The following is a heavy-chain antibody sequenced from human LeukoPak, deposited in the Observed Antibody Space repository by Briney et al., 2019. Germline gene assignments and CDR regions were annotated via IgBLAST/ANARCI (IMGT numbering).Heavy chain of an antibody. CDR1: GFTFTSSA. J-gene: IGHJ4*02. Sequence: SVKVSCKASGFTFTSSAMQWVRQARGQRLEWIGWIVVGSGNTNYAQKFQERVTITRGMSTSTAYMELSSLRSEDTAVYYCAAAPWWELLFFDYWGQGTLVTVSS. D-gene: IGHD1-26*01. V-gene: IGHV1-58*02. CDR3: AAAPWWELLFFDY. CDR2: IVVGSGNT.